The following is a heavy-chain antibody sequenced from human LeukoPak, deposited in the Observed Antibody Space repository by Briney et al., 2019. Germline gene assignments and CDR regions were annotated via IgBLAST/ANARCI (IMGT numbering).Heavy chain of an antibody. Sequence: SETLSLTCTVSGGSISSSSYYWGWIRQPPGKGLEWIGSIYYSGSTYYNPSLKSRVTISVDTSKNQFSLKLSSVTAADTAVYYCARVYDCSSTSCYAYYYYYGMDVWGQGTTVTVSS. CDR3: ARVYDCSSTSCYAYYYYYGMDV. J-gene: IGHJ6*02. CDR2: IYYSGST. CDR1: GGSISSSSYY. D-gene: IGHD2-2*01. V-gene: IGHV4-39*07.